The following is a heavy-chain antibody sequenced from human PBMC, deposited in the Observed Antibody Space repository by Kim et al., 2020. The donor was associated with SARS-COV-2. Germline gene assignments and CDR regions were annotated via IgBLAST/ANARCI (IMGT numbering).Heavy chain of an antibody. V-gene: IGHV4-59*13. J-gene: IGHJ4*02. Sequence: SETLSLTCTVSGGSISSYYWSWIRQPPGKGLEWIGYIYYSGSTNYNPSLKSRVTISVDTSKNQFSLKLSSVTAADTAVYYCARESPPLDYGGNSGGVDYWGQGTLVTVSS. CDR2: IYYSGST. CDR3: ARESPPLDYGGNSGGVDY. D-gene: IGHD4-17*01. CDR1: GGSISSYY.